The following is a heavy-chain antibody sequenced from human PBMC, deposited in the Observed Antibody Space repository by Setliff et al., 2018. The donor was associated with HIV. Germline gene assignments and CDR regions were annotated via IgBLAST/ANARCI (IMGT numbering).Heavy chain of an antibody. V-gene: IGHV4-38-2*01. CDR2: IYQSGSI. J-gene: IGHJ5*02. D-gene: IGHD6-19*01. CDR1: GYYINSGFS. CDR3: ARPRRVRSRAWYWFDI. Sequence: TLSLTCAASGYYINSGFSRAWIRQPPGQGPQWIGSIYQSGSIYYNPSLQSRVTISVDSSKNQFSLNLFSVTAADTAVYYCARPRRVRSRAWYWFDIWGQGTLVTVSS.